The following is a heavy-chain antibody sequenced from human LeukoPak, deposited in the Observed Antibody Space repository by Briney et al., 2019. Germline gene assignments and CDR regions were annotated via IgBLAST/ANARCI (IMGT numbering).Heavy chain of an antibody. CDR3: ARESSGSYIIPYYFDS. Sequence: GSLRLSWAASGFTFSSYEMNWVRQPPGKGLEWIGSIYYSGSTYYNPSLKSRVTISVDTSKNQFSLKLSSVTAADTAVYYCARESSGSYIIPYYFDSWGQGTLVTVSS. V-gene: IGHV4-39*07. D-gene: IGHD1-26*01. J-gene: IGHJ4*02. CDR1: GFTFSSYE. CDR2: IYYSGST.